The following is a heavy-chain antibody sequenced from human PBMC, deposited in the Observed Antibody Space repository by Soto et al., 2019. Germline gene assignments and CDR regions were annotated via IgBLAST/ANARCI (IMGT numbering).Heavy chain of an antibody. CDR3: TSRIEYSSSLPYYYGTDV. CDR2: IRSKANSYAT. CDR1: GFTLNRFS. V-gene: IGHV3-73*01. J-gene: IGHJ6*02. Sequence: GGSREISCCASGFTLNRFSMHVVRQASGKGLEWVGRIRSKANSYATAYAGSVKGRFTISKEDSKNTAYLQMNSLKTEDTAVYYCTSRIEYSSSLPYYYGTDVWGQGTTVTVSS. D-gene: IGHD6-6*01.